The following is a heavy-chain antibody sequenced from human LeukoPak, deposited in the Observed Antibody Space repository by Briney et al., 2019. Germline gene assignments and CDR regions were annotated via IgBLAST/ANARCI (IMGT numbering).Heavy chain of an antibody. CDR2: ISYSGNI. CDR1: GGSITTHDNY. J-gene: IGHJ4*02. V-gene: IGHV4-39*02. Sequence: PSETLSLTCTVSGGSITTHDNYWGWIRQPPGKGLEWIGSISYSGNIYHSPSLQSRVTMSIDTSRNNFSLKLSSVTAADTAVYYCARNYDLWGQGTLVTVSS. D-gene: IGHD3-3*01. CDR3: ARNYDL.